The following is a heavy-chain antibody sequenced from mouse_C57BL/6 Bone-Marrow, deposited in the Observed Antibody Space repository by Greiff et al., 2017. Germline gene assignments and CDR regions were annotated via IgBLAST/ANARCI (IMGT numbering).Heavy chain of an antibody. J-gene: IGHJ1*03. CDR3: TTRGYYGSSSLYWYFDV. D-gene: IGHD1-1*01. Sequence: DVQLQESGAELVRPGASVKLSCTASGFNIKDDYMHWVKQRPEQGLEWIGWIDPENGDTEYASKFQGKATITADTSSNTAYLQLSSLTSEDTAVYYCTTRGYYGSSSLYWYFDVWGTGTTVTVSS. V-gene: IGHV14-4*01. CDR2: IDPENGDT. CDR1: GFNIKDDY.